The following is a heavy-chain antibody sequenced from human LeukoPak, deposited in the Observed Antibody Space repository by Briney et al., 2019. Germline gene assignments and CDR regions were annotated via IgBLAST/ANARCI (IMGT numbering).Heavy chain of an antibody. V-gene: IGHV3-33*01. J-gene: IGHJ4*02. Sequence: GGSLRLSCAASGFSFSSYGMHWVRQAPGKGLEWVAVIWYDGSNKNYADSVKGRFTISRDNSKSTLYLQMNSLRAEDTAVHYCVRDIYDSGLYCFDYWGRGTVVTVSS. CDR1: GFSFSSYG. CDR2: IWYDGSNK. CDR3: VRDIYDSGLYCFDY. D-gene: IGHD3-22*01.